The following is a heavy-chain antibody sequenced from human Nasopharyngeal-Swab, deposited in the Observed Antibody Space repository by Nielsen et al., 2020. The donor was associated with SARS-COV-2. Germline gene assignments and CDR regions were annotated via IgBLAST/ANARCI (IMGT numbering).Heavy chain of an antibody. V-gene: IGHV3-30*04. D-gene: IGHD6-13*01. CDR2: ISNDGSNK. CDR1: EFTFSNYA. Sequence: GGSLRLSCAASEFTFSNYAMHWVRQAPGKGLEWVAVISNDGSNKYYADSVKGRFTISRDNSKNTLYLQMNSLRAEDTALYYCARDWSWGSSWAFDYWGQGNLVTVSS. CDR3: ARDWSWGSSWAFDY. J-gene: IGHJ4*02.